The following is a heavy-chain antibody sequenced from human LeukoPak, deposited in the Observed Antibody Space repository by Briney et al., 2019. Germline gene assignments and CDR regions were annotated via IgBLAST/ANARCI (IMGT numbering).Heavy chain of an antibody. Sequence: SETLSLTCTVSGGSISSSSYYWGWIRQPPGKGLEWIGSIYYSGSTYYNPSPKSRVTISVDTSKNQFSLKLSSVTAADTAVYYCAITLYYYADYWGQGTLVTVSS. V-gene: IGHV4-39*01. CDR2: IYYSGST. J-gene: IGHJ4*02. CDR1: GGSISSSSYY. CDR3: AITLYYYADY. D-gene: IGHD3-10*01.